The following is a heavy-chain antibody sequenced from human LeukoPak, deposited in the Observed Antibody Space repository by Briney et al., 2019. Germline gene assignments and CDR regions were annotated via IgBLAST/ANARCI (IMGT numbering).Heavy chain of an antibody. D-gene: IGHD3-10*01. CDR3: ARYYGSGSYAVVY. CDR1: GGSISSGGYY. CDR2: IYYSGST. V-gene: IGHV4-31*01. J-gene: IGHJ4*02. Sequence: SETLSLTCTVSGGSISSGGYYWSWIRQHPGKGLEWIGYIYYSGSTYYNPSLKSLVTISVDTSKNQFSLKLSSVTAADTAVYYCARYYGSGSYAVVYWGQGPLVSVSS.